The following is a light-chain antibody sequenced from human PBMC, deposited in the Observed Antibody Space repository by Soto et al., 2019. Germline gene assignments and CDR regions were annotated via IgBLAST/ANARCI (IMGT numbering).Light chain of an antibody. J-gene: IGLJ1*01. V-gene: IGLV2-14*01. CDR3: SSYTGGSTSYV. CDR1: SSDVGGYNS. Sequence: QSALTQPASVSGSPGQSIAISCTGTSSDVGGYNSVSWHQQHPGKAPKLMIYDVSNRPSGVSDRFSGSKSGNTASLTISGLQAEDEADYYCSSYTGGSTSYVFGTGTKLTV. CDR2: DVS.